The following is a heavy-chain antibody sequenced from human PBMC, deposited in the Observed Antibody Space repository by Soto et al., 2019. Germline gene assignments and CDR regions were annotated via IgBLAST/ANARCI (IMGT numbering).Heavy chain of an antibody. J-gene: IGHJ3*01. V-gene: IGHV1-58*01. D-gene: IGHD2-21*01. CDR3: AAELYSGGRCCSFDL. Sequence: QMQVVQSGPEVKNPGTSVRVSCKTSGFTFSRSAVQWVRQARGQGLEWIGWIVIGGGNTKSAQNLQDRLTITRDMSTSTAYMELTSLRSEDTAVYYCAAELYSGGRCCSFDLWGQGTVVTVSS. CDR2: IVIGGGNT. CDR1: GFTFSRSA.